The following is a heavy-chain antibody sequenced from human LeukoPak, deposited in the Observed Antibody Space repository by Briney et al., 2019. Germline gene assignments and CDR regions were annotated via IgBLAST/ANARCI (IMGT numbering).Heavy chain of an antibody. J-gene: IGHJ4*02. Sequence: GGSLRLSCAASGFTFSSYAMHWVRQAPGKGLEWVAVISYDGSNKYYADSVKGRFTISRDNAKNSLYLQMNSLRAEDTAVYYCARDQTEQSAFDYWGQGTLVTVSS. D-gene: IGHD1/OR15-1a*01. CDR3: ARDQTEQSAFDY. V-gene: IGHV3-30-3*01. CDR2: ISYDGSNK. CDR1: GFTFSSYA.